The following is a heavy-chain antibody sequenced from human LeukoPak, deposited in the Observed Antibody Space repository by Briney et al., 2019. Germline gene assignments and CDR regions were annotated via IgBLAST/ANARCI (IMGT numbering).Heavy chain of an antibody. CDR3: ARGGFGELLFDY. J-gene: IGHJ4*02. V-gene: IGHV1-18*01. CDR2: ISANNGNT. D-gene: IGHD3-10*01. CDR1: GYTFITYG. Sequence: ASVKVSCKASGYTFITYGISWVRQAPGQGLEWTGWISANNGNTRYAQNLQGRVTMTTDTSTSTAYMELRSLRSDDTAVYYCARGGFGELLFDYWGQGTLVTVSS.